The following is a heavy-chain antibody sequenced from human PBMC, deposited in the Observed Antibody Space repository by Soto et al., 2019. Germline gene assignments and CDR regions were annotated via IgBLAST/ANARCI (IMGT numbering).Heavy chain of an antibody. J-gene: IGHJ4*01. V-gene: IGHV4-31*03. CDR1: GVSINNHPYF. CDR2: IYSSGTT. D-gene: IGHD3-10*01. CDR3: ARGAYYGDTLRQYFIDF. Sequence: SETLSLTCTVSGVSINNHPYFWGWIRQHPEKGLERIGYIYSSGTTYFNPSLLSRVGMSLDTSGNRFSLRLTSVTAADTAVYYCARGAYYGDTLRQYFIDFSCQGALVTVFS.